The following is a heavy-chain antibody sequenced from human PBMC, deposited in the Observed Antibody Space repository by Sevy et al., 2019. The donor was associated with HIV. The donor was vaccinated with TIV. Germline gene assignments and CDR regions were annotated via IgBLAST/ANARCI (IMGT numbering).Heavy chain of an antibody. CDR3: ATFVTNFDPRFDP. J-gene: IGHJ5*02. V-gene: IGHV4-59*02. D-gene: IGHD7-27*01. Sequence: SETLSLKCSVSGGSVNNHYWTWIRQSPGKGLEWLGYAHYSGRPEYNPSLKSRLTISLDMPKNQLSLQLDYVTAADTAIYYCATFVTNFDPRFDPWGQRTLVTVSS. CDR1: GGSVNNHY. CDR2: AHYSGRP.